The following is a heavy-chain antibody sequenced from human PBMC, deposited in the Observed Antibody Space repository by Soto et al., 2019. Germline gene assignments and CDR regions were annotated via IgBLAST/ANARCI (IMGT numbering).Heavy chain of an antibody. CDR1: GYTFTAYC. V-gene: IGHV1-2*02. Sequence: QVQLVQSGAEVKKPGASVRVSCKASGYTFTAYCVQWVRQAPGQGLQWMGWINVNSGDIKYAQAFEGRVTLSRDTSISTVYMELTRLTPYDKAVYYCATDMACYYGSGNGNGHGVWGQGTTVTV. D-gene: IGHD3-10*01. CDR3: ATDMACYYGSGNGNGHGV. J-gene: IGHJ6*02. CDR2: INVNSGDI.